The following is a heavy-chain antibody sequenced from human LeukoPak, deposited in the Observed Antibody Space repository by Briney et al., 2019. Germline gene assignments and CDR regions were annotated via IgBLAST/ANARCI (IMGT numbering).Heavy chain of an antibody. J-gene: IGHJ5*02. CDR3: ARDSPGWFDP. V-gene: IGHV1-69*01. CDR1: GGTFSSYA. Sequence: SVKVSSKASGGTFSSYAISWVRQAPGHGLEWMGGFIPIFGTANYAQKFQGRVTITADESTSTAYMELSSLRSEDTAVYYCARDSPGWFDPWGQGTLVTVSS. CDR2: FIPIFGTA.